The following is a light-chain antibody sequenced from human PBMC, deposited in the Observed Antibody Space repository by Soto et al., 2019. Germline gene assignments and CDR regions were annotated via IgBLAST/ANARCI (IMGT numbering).Light chain of an antibody. V-gene: IGKV3-20*01. CDR2: GAS. J-gene: IGKJ4*01. CDR3: QQYGSSPLT. Sequence: EIVLTQSPGTLSLSPGERATLSCRASQSVRSSYLAWYQQKPGQAPRLLIYGASTRATGIPDRFSGSGSGTDFTFTISRLESEDFAVYFCQQYGSSPLTFGGGTKEEIK. CDR1: QSVRSSY.